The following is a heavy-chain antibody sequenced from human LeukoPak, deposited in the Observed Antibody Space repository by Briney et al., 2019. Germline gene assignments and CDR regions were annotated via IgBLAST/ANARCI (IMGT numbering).Heavy chain of an antibody. CDR2: ISAYNCHT. CDR3: ARDQGFGVAAVDSWFGP. V-gene: IGHV1-18*01. D-gene: IGHD6-13*01. CDR1: GYTFATYG. J-gene: IGHJ5*02. Sequence: ASVKVSSTASGYTFATYGISWVRQAPGQGLEWRGWISAYNCHTNYPQRLQGRITMTTDTSTRTTYMELRSLRSADTAIYYCARDQGFGVAAVDSWFGPWGQGPLVTVSA.